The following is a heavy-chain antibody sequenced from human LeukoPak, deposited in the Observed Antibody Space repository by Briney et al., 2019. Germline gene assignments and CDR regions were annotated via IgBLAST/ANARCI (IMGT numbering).Heavy chain of an antibody. CDR2: ISWNSGTI. D-gene: IGHD3-22*01. CDR1: GFTFSSHW. Sequence: GGSLRLSSAASGFTFSSHWMHWVRQPPGKGLEWVSGISWNSGTIGYAAFVNGRFIIFRDYEKNFLHLQMNSLRAEDTALYYCAKATGTYYYDSSGTDYWGQGTLVTVSS. J-gene: IGHJ4*02. CDR3: AKATGTYYYDSSGTDY. V-gene: IGHV3-9*01.